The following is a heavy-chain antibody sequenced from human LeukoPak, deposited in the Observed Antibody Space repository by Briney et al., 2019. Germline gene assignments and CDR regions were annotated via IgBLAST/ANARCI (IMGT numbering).Heavy chain of an antibody. D-gene: IGHD3-3*01. CDR3: AKGQGGWLVSYFDY. CDR2: ISDNAGST. V-gene: IGHV3-23*01. J-gene: IGHJ4*02. CDR1: GFMFSSFA. Sequence: GSLRLSCAASGFMFSSFAMNWVRQAPGKGLEWVSGISDNAGSTYYADSLKGRFTISRDNRKNTLYLQMNSLRAEDTAMYYCAKGQGGWLVSYFDYWGQGTLVTVSS.